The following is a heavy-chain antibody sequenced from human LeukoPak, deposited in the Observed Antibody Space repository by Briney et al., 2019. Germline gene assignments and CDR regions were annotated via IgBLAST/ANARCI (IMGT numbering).Heavy chain of an antibody. D-gene: IGHD2-15*01. CDR3: ARDVCRGGGSCHDY. V-gene: IGHV4-59*01. J-gene: IGHJ4*02. CDR1: GGSITSYY. Sequence: SETLSLTCTVSGGSITSYYWSWIRQPPGKGLEWIGYIHYSENTYYNSSLKSRATISVDTSKTQFSLKLTSVTAADTAVYYCARDVCRGGGSCHDYWGQGTLVTVSS. CDR2: IHYSENT.